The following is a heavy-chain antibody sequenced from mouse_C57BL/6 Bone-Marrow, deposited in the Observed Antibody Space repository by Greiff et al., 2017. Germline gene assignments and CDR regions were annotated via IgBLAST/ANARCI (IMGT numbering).Heavy chain of an antibody. V-gene: IGHV1-20*01. D-gene: IGHD1-1*01. CDR3: ARSRSYYYGSSLFDY. CDR1: GYSFTGYF. J-gene: IGHJ2*01. CDR2: INPYNGDT. Sequence: EVQLQQSGPELVKPGDSVKISCKASGYSFTGYFMNWVMQSHGKSLEWIGRINPYNGDTFYNQKFKGKATLTVDKSSSTAHMELRSLTSEDSAVYYSARSRSYYYGSSLFDYWGQGTTLTVSS.